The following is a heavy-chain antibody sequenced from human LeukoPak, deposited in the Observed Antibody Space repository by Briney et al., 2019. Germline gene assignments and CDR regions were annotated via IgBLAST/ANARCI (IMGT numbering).Heavy chain of an antibody. J-gene: IGHJ4*02. Sequence: ASVKVSCKPSGYTFTNYFIHWVRQAPGQGLEWMGMINPSDGSTDYAQKFQGRVTMTRDTSTTTVYMEMNSPRSEDTAIYYCARDGGCSSGGYCRRNYFDYWGQGTLVTVSS. CDR3: ARDGGCSSGGYCRRNYFDY. D-gene: IGHD2-15*01. CDR2: INPSDGST. CDR1: GYTFTNYF. V-gene: IGHV1-46*01.